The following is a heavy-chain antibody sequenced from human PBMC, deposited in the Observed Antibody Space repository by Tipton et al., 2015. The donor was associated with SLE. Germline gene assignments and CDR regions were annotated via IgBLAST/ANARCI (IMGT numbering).Heavy chain of an antibody. J-gene: IGHJ4*02. CDR3: ARGPRDYYDSSGYADY. V-gene: IGHV1-46*01. CDR2: INPSGGST. D-gene: IGHD3-22*01. Sequence: QSGAEVKKPGASVKVSCKASGYTFTSYYMHWVRQAPGQGLEWMGIINPSGGSTSYAQKFQGRVTMTRDTSTSTVYMELSSLRSEDTAVYYCARGPRDYYDSSGYADYWGQGTLVTVSS. CDR1: GYTFTSYY.